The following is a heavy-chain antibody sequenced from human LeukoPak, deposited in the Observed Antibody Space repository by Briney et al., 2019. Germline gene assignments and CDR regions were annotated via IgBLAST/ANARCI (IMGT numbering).Heavy chain of an antibody. D-gene: IGHD2-2*01. J-gene: IGHJ4*02. Sequence: SETLSLTCTVSGGSINSGGYYWSWIRQPPGKGLEWIGYIYHSGSTYYNPSLKSRVTISVDRSKNQFSLKLSSVTAADTAVYYCARYADIVVVPAASFDYWGQGTLVTVSS. V-gene: IGHV4-30-2*01. CDR3: ARYADIVVVPAASFDY. CDR1: GGSINSGGYY. CDR2: IYHSGST.